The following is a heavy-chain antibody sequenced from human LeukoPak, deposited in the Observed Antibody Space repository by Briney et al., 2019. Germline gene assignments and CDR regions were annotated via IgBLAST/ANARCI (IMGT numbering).Heavy chain of an antibody. CDR3: ASLTNDYSNKSPGL. Sequence: PSETLSLTCTVSGGSISSSSYYWGWIRQPPGKGLEWIGSIYYSGSTYYNPSLKSRVTISVDTSKNQFSLKLSSVTAADTAVYYCASLTNDYSNKSPGLWGQGTLVTVSS. V-gene: IGHV4-39*01. CDR2: IYYSGST. CDR1: GGSISSSSYY. D-gene: IGHD4-11*01. J-gene: IGHJ4*02.